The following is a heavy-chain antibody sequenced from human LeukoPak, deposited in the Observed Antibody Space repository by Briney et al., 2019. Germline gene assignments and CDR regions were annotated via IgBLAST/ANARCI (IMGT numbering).Heavy chain of an antibody. D-gene: IGHD6-13*01. CDR1: GFTFSSYA. CDR2: ISYDGSNK. V-gene: IGHV3-30*04. CDR3: ARVSYYSSSWYRPPDYYYMDV. J-gene: IGHJ6*03. Sequence: PGGSVRLSCAASGFTFSSYAMHWVRQAPGKGLEWVAVISYDGSNKYCADSVKGRFTISRDNSKNTLYLQMNSLRAEDTAVYYCARVSYYSSSWYRPPDYYYMDVWGKGTAVTVSS.